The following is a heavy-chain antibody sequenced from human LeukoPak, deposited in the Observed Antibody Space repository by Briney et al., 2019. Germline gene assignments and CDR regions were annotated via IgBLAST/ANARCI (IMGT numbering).Heavy chain of an antibody. D-gene: IGHD3-9*01. CDR2: INHSGST. CDR1: GFTFSSYG. Sequence: GSLRLSCAASGFTFSSYGMSWVRQPPGKGLEWIGEINHSGSTNYNPSLKSRVTISVDTSKNQFSLKLSTVTAADTAVYYCARRYFDWLLYGRDYYYYMDVWGKGTTVTISS. CDR3: ARRYFDWLLYGRDYYYYMDV. V-gene: IGHV4-34*01. J-gene: IGHJ6*03.